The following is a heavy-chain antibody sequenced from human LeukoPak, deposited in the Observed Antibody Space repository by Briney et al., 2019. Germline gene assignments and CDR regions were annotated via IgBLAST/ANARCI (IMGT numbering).Heavy chain of an antibody. D-gene: IGHD2-2*01. CDR2: INHSGST. CDR1: GGSFSGYY. CDR3: ARGVCSSTSCWRSGWFDP. J-gene: IGHJ5*02. Sequence: SETLSLTCAVYGGSFSGYYWSWIRQPPGKGLEWIGEINHSGSTNYSPSLKGRVTISVDTSKNQFSLKLSSVTAADTAVYYCARGVCSSTSCWRSGWFDPWGQGTLVTVSS. V-gene: IGHV4-34*01.